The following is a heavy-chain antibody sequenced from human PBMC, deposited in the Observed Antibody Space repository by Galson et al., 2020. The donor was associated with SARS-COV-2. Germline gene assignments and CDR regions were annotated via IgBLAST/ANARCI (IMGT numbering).Heavy chain of an antibody. Sequence: GGSLRLSCAASGFTFSDYYMSWIRQAPGKGLEWVSYISSSGSTIYYADSVKGRFTISRDNAKNSLYLQMNSLRAEDTAVYYCARDVSLERYNWFDPWGQGTLVTVSS. V-gene: IGHV3-11*01. CDR1: GFTFSDYY. D-gene: IGHD1-1*01. CDR2: ISSSGSTI. J-gene: IGHJ5*02. CDR3: ARDVSLERYNWFDP.